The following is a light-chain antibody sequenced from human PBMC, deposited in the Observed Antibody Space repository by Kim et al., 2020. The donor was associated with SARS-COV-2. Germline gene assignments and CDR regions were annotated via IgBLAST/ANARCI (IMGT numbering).Light chain of an antibody. J-gene: IGLJ3*02. CDR2: RDS. CDR3: QVWDSRNWV. Sequence: VSVALGQTARITCGGNNIGSKNVHWYQQKPGQAPVLVIYRDSNRPSGIPERFSGSNSGNTATLTISRAQAGDEADYYCQVWDSRNWVFGGGTQLTVL. CDR1: NIGSKN. V-gene: IGLV3-9*01.